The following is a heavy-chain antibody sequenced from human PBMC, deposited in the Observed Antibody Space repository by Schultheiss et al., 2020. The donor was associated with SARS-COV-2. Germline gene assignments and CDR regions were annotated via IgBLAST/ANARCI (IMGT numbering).Heavy chain of an antibody. CDR2: IYTSGST. Sequence: SETLSLTCTVSGGSISSYYWSWIRQPAGKGLEWIGRIYTSGSTNYNPSLKSRVTMPVDTSKNQFSLKLSSVTAADTAVYYCAGGGRTRQNYYYGMDVWGQGTTVTVSS. CDR3: AGGGRTRQNYYYGMDV. D-gene: IGHD6-6*01. CDR1: GGSISSYY. V-gene: IGHV4-4*07. J-gene: IGHJ6*02.